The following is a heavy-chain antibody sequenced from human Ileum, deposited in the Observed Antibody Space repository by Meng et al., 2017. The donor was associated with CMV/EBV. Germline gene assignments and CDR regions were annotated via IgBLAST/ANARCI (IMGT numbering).Heavy chain of an antibody. CDR1: GDSISSNF. Sequence: GELEESGAGLVKPSETLSLTCTVSGDSISSNFWSWIRQPAGKGLEWIGRIYSSGSTFYNPSLNSRVTMSVDTSKNQFSLSLASVTAADTAIYFCAREESVGIAVTGTFDYWGQGILVTVSS. D-gene: IGHD6-19*01. J-gene: IGHJ4*02. CDR3: AREESVGIAVTGTFDY. CDR2: IYSSGST. V-gene: IGHV4-4*07.